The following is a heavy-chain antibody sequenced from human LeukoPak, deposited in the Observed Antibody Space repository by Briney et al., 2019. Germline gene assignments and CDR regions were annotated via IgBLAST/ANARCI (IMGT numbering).Heavy chain of an antibody. CDR1: GDSISSGDYY. Sequence: SETLSLTCTVSGDSISSGDYYWSWIRQPAGKGLEWIGSMYHSGSTYYNPPLKSRVTISEDTSKNQFSLKLRSVTAADTAVYYCARGPRFGELLWHWFDPWGQGTLVTVSS. V-gene: IGHV4-38-2*02. D-gene: IGHD3-10*01. CDR2: MYHSGST. CDR3: ARGPRFGELLWHWFDP. J-gene: IGHJ5*02.